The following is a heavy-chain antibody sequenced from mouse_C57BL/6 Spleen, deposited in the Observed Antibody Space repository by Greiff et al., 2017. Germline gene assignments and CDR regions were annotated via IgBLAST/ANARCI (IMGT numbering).Heavy chain of an antibody. D-gene: IGHD1-1*01. Sequence: QVQLQQSDAELVKPGASVKISCKVSGYTFTDHTIHWMKQRPEQGLEWIGYIYPRDGSTKYNEKFKGKATLTADKSSSTAYMPRNSLTSEDSAVYFGARGRVVATEAMDYWGQGTSVTVSS. CDR2: IYPRDGST. J-gene: IGHJ4*01. CDR1: GYTFTDHT. V-gene: IGHV1-78*01. CDR3: ARGRVVATEAMDY.